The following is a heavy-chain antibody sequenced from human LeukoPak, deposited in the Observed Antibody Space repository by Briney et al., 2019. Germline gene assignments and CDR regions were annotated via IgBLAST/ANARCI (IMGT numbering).Heavy chain of an antibody. Sequence: GGSLRLSRVASGFTFSSYAMSWVRQAPGKGLEWVSAISGSGGSTYYADSVKGRFTISRDNSKNTLYLQMNSLRAEDTAVYYCASRNRGKYSSSAFGYWGQATLVTVSS. V-gene: IGHV3-23*01. CDR3: ASRNRGKYSSSAFGY. J-gene: IGHJ4*02. CDR2: ISGSGGST. CDR1: GFTFSSYA. D-gene: IGHD6-6*01.